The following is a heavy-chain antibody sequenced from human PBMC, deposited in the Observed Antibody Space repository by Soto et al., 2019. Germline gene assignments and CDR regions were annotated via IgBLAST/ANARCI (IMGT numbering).Heavy chain of an antibody. CDR1: GFTFSSYG. D-gene: IGHD2-8*01. CDR3: AKDGSDQKGYCTNGVCYSVYYFDY. CDR2: ISYDGSNK. J-gene: IGHJ4*02. V-gene: IGHV3-30*18. Sequence: GGSLRLSCAASGFTFSSYGMHWVRQAPGKGLEWVAVISYDGSNKYYADSVKGRFTISRDNSKNTLYLQMNSLRAEDTAVYYCAKDGSDQKGYCTNGVCYSVYYFDYWGQGTLVTVSS.